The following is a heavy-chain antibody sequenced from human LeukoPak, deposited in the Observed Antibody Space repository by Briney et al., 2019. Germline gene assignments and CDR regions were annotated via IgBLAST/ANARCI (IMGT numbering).Heavy chain of an antibody. D-gene: IGHD3-10*01. CDR3: ARGVDYYGV. J-gene: IGHJ4*02. CDR2: INHSGGT. V-gene: IGHV4-34*01. CDR1: GGSISGYY. Sequence: SETLSLTCTVSGGSISGYYWSWIRQPAGKGLEWIGEINHSGGTNYNPSLKSRVTISVDTSKKQFSLKLSSVTAADTAVYYCARGVDYYGVWGQGTLVTVSS.